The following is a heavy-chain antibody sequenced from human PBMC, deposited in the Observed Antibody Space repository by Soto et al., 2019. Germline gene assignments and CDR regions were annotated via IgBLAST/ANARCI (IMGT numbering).Heavy chain of an antibody. CDR2: ISSSSSTI. V-gene: IGHV3-48*02. D-gene: IGHD6-13*01. CDR1: GFTFSSYS. Sequence: GGSLRLSCAASGFTFSSYSMNWVRQAPGKGLEWVSYISSSSSTIYYADSVKGRFTISRDNAKISLYLQMNSLRDEDTAVYYCAIGARRYSSSWYGVYYFDYWGQGTLVTVSS. CDR3: AIGARRYSSSWYGVYYFDY. J-gene: IGHJ4*02.